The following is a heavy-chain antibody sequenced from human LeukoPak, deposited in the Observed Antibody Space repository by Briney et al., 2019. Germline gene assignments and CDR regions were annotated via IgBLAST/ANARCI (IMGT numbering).Heavy chain of an antibody. CDR1: GFTFSSYA. CDR3: AKQNSSGRYNWFDP. CDR2: ISGSGGST. J-gene: IGHJ5*02. D-gene: IGHD6-19*01. V-gene: IGHV3-23*01. Sequence: PGGSLRLSCAASGFTFSSYAMSWVRQAPGKELEWVSAISGSGGSTYYADSVKGRFTISRDNSKNTLYLQMNSLRAEDTAVYYCAKQNSSGRYNWFDPWGQGTLVTVSS.